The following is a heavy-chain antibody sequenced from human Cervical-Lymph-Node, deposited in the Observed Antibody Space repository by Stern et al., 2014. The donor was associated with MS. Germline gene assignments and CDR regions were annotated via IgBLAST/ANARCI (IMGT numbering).Heavy chain of an antibody. Sequence: QVQLQESGPGLVKASQTLSLTCTVSGGSVSAGYYWSWIRQRPGKGLEWIGYIYYSGTTYYNTCLTGRATISIDTSQKQFSLKVSAATAADTAVYYCARSNHYSSSPSHYYGIDVWGQGTTVTVS. CDR3: ARSNHYSSSPSHYYGIDV. J-gene: IGHJ6*02. V-gene: IGHV4-31*03. CDR1: GGSVSAGYY. CDR2: IYYSGTT. D-gene: IGHD6-13*01.